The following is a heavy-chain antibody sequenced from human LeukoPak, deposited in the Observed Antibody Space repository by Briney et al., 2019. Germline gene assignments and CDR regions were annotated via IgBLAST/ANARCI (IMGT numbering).Heavy chain of an antibody. CDR2: ISSSGSTI. J-gene: IGHJ4*02. Sequence: GGSLRLSCAASGFTFSSYEMNWVRQAPGKGLEWVSYISSSGSTIYYADSVKGRFTISRDNAKNSLYLQMNSLRAEDTAVYYCARVGESFGGHHYSPIDYWGQGTLVTVSS. CDR1: GFTFSSYE. CDR3: ARVGESFGGHHYSPIDY. V-gene: IGHV3-48*03. D-gene: IGHD3-16*01.